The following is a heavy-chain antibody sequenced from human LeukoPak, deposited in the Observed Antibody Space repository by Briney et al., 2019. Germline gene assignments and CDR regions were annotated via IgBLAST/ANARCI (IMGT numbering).Heavy chain of an antibody. CDR1: GFTFSSYN. CDR2: ISSSSSYI. V-gene: IGHV3-21*01. Sequence: GGSLSLFCAPSGFTFSSYNMNWVRQAPGKGLEWVSSISSSSSYIYYADSVKGRFTISRDNAKNSLYLQMNSLRAEDTAVYYCARVYGGNSNDAFDIWGRGTMVTVSS. J-gene: IGHJ3*02. D-gene: IGHD4-23*01. CDR3: ARVYGGNSNDAFDI.